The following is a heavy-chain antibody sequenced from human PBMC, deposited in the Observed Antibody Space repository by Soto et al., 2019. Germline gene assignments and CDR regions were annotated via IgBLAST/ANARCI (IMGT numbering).Heavy chain of an antibody. CDR2: IYYSGST. V-gene: IGHV4-31*03. Sequence: PSETLSLTCTVSGGSISSGGYYWSWIRQHPGKGLEWIGYIYYSGSTYYNPSLKSRVTISVDTSKNQFSLKLSSVTAADTAVYYCARGRVVVVVAATRYWFEPWGQGTLVTVSS. J-gene: IGHJ5*02. D-gene: IGHD2-15*01. CDR3: ARGRVVVVVAATRYWFEP. CDR1: GGSISSGGYY.